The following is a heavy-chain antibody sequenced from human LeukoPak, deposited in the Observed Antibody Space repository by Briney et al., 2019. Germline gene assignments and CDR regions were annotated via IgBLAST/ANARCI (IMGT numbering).Heavy chain of an antibody. CDR2: ISSSGSTI. CDR3: ARGAPFGVVIGGYFDY. J-gene: IGHJ4*02. D-gene: IGHD3-3*01. Sequence: GGSLRLSCAASGFSFSSYEMNWVRPAPGKGLEWVSYISSSGSTIYYADSVKGRFTISRDNAKNSLYLQMNSLRAEDTAVYYCARGAPFGVVIGGYFDYWGQGTLVTVSS. CDR1: GFSFSSYE. V-gene: IGHV3-48*03.